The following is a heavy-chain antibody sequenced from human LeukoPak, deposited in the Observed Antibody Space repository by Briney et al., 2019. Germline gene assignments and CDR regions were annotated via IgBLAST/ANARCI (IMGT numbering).Heavy chain of an antibody. CDR3: AKGFGDTTFGVVTANDY. Sequence: PGGSLRLSCAASGFTFSRYAMTWVRQARGKGLEWVSTISGIGDRTYCADSVNGRFTVSRDNSKSAMFLQMNRLRAEDTAVYYCAKGFGDTTFGVVTANDYWGQGILVIVSS. CDR1: GFTFSRYA. CDR2: ISGIGDRT. J-gene: IGHJ4*02. D-gene: IGHD3-3*01. V-gene: IGHV3-23*01.